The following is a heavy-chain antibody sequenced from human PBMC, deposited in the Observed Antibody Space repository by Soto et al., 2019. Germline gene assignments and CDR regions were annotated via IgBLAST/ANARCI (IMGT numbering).Heavy chain of an antibody. CDR1: GFTFSSYW. D-gene: IGHD3-3*01. V-gene: IGHV3-74*01. Sequence: PGVSLRLSFAASGFTFSSYWMHWVRQAPGKGLVWVSRINSDGSSTSYADSVKGRFTISRDNAKNTLYLQMNSLRAEDTAVYYCARVSRSRAAYYDVWLGHDGMDVWGQGTTVSVSS. J-gene: IGHJ6*01. CDR2: INSDGSST. CDR3: ARVSRSRAAYYDVWLGHDGMDV.